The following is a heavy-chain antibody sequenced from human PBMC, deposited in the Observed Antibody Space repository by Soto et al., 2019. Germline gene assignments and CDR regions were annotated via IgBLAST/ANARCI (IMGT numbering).Heavy chain of an antibody. CDR1: GYTFTSYY. CDR3: ARDLPPVDS. CDR2: ISAYNGNT. Sequence: QVQLVQSGAEVKKPGASVKVSCKASGYTFTSYYISWVRQAPGQGLEWMGWISAYNGNTNYAQKLKCXXTXSNDTSTSTAYLELRSLRSDDTDVYYCARDLPPVDSWGQGTLITVSS. V-gene: IGHV1-18*01. J-gene: IGHJ4*02.